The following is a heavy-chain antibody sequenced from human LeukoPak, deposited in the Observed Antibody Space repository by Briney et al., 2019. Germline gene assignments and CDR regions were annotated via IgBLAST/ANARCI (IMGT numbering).Heavy chain of an antibody. D-gene: IGHD4-17*01. CDR1: GFTFRNYS. J-gene: IGHJ2*01. CDR3: ARYYADYDHWYLDL. CDR2: IGSNSGFI. V-gene: IGHV3-21*01. Sequence: GGSLRLSCAASGFTFRNYSMNWVRQAPGKGLEWVSSIGSNSGFIYYTDSIKGRFSISRDNAKNSLYLQMNSLRAADTAVYYCARYYADYDHWYLDLWGRGTLVTVSS.